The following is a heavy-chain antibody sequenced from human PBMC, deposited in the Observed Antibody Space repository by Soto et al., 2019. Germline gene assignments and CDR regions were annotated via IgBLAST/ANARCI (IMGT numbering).Heavy chain of an antibody. CDR1: GGTFSTYT. CDR3: ARDGNCSGGDCYDTYNWFDP. J-gene: IGHJ5*02. V-gene: IGHV1-69*08. Sequence: QVQLVQSGAEVKKPRSSMKVSSKASGGTFSTYTVTWVRQAPGQGLEWMGRIIPILEIANYAQKFQGRVTITADKSTNTAYMELSSLRSEDTAVYYCARDGNCSGGDCYDTYNWFDPWGQGTLVTVSS. CDR2: IIPILEIA. D-gene: IGHD2-21*01.